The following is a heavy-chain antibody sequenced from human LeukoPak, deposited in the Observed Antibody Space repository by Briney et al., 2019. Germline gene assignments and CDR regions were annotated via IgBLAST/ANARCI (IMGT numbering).Heavy chain of an antibody. CDR2: ISPLLGAS. CDR1: GGTFSDYV. V-gene: IGHV1-69*01. J-gene: IGHJ4*02. D-gene: IGHD3-9*01. CDR3: ATYDVLTGFEY. Sequence: SVKVSRKASGGTFSDYVISWVRQAPGQGLNWMGGISPLLGASKHTQNFHDRVTITADESTSTAYMELSDLRSADTAVYYCATYDVLTGFEYWGQGTLVTVSS.